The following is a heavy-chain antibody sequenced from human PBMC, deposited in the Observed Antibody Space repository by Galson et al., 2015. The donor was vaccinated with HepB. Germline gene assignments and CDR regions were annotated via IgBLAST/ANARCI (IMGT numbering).Heavy chain of an antibody. J-gene: IGHJ4*02. Sequence: ETLSLTCAVYGGSFSGYYWSWIRQPPGKGLEWIGEINHSGSTNYNPSLKSRVTISVDTSKNQFSLKLSSVTAADTAVYYCARGDVVSSSGAHFDYWGQGTLVTVSS. D-gene: IGHD6-6*01. CDR2: INHSGST. CDR1: GGSFSGYY. CDR3: ARGDVVSSSGAHFDY. V-gene: IGHV4-34*01.